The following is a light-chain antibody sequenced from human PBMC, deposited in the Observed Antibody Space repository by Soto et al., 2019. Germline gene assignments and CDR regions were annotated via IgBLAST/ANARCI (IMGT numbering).Light chain of an antibody. CDR2: EVS. CDR1: SSDIGDYTH. CDR3: CSYTSSSTSAV. V-gene: IGLV2-14*01. J-gene: IGLJ2*01. Sequence: QSALTQPASVYGSPGQSITISCTGTSSDIGDYTHVSWYQQHPGKAPKLIIYEVSDRPSGVSNRFSGSKSGNTASLTISGLQTEDEADYYCCSYTSSSTSAVFGGGTKLTVL.